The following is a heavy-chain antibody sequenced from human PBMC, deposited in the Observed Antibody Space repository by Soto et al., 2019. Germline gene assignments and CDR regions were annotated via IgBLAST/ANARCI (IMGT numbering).Heavy chain of an antibody. D-gene: IGHD6-6*01. J-gene: IGHJ6*03. CDR2: IKQDGSEK. V-gene: IGHV3-7*01. Sequence: EVQLVESGGGLVQPGGSLRLSCAASGFTFSSYWMSWVRQAPGKGLEWVANIKQDGSEKYYVASVKGRFTISRDNAKNSLYLQMNSLRAEDTAVYYCARETSRYSSWSGGFGYYYYMDVWGKGTTVTVSS. CDR3: ARETSRYSSWSGGFGYYYYMDV. CDR1: GFTFSSYW.